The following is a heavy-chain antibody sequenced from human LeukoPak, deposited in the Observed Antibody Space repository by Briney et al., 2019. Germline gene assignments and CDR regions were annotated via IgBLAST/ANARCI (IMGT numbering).Heavy chain of an antibody. J-gene: IGHJ5*02. D-gene: IGHD2-2*02. CDR2: IYHSGST. CDR3: ARLGYCSSTSCYTLQGWFDP. CDR1: GGSISSGDYY. V-gene: IGHV4-30-4*01. Sequence: SETLSLTCTVSGGSISSGDYYWSWIRQPPGKGLEWIGYIYHSGSTYYNPSLKSRVTISVDTSKNQFSLKLSSVTAADTAVYYCARLGYCSSTSCYTLQGWFDPWGQGTLVTVSS.